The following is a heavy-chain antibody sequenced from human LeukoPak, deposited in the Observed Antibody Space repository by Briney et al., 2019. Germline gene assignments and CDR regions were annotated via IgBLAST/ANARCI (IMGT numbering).Heavy chain of an antibody. V-gene: IGHV3-30*01. CDR2: ISYDGSNK. CDR3: ARGRYMDV. Sequence: PGRSLRLSCAASGFTFSSYALHRVRKAPGKGLEWVAFISYDGSNKFYADSVKGRFTISRDNSKNTLYLQMNSLRAEDTAVYYCARGRYMDVWGKGTTVTVSS. J-gene: IGHJ6*03. CDR1: GFTFSSYA.